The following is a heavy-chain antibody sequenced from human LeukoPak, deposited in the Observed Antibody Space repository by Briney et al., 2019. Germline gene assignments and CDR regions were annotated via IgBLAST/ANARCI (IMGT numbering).Heavy chain of an antibody. CDR3: ARVDWWFDIMTGWPAITNNGMDV. J-gene: IGHJ6*02. V-gene: IGHV4-61*01. CDR2: IYFRGNT. Sequence: SETLSLTCTVSGGSVRSGNYFWSWIRQTPGKGLEWIGYIYFRGNTKYSPALESRVTISEDPSKNQFSLRLTSLTAADTAVYYCARVDWWFDIMTGWPAITNNGMDVWGQGTAVIVSS. CDR1: GGSVRSGNYF. D-gene: IGHD3-9*01.